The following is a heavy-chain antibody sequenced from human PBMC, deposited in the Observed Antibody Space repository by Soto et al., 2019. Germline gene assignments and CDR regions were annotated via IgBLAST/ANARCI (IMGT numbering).Heavy chain of an antibody. V-gene: IGHV3-48*02. Sequence: PGGSQRLSCAASGFTFSSYSMNWVRQAPGNGLECVSYISSSSSTIYYADSVKGRFTISRDNAKNSLYLQMNSLIDEDTAVYFCARPEYSSSSYGMDVWGQGTTVTVSS. CDR2: ISSSSSTI. CDR1: GFTFSSYS. CDR3: ARPEYSSSSYGMDV. J-gene: IGHJ6*02. D-gene: IGHD6-6*01.